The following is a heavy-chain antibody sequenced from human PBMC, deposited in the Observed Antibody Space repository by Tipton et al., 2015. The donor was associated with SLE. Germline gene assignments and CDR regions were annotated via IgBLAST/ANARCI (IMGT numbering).Heavy chain of an antibody. V-gene: IGHV4-59*01. CDR3: ADGSGYYESPYDP. D-gene: IGHD3-10*01. CDR2: IHYSGST. J-gene: IGHJ5*02. Sequence: TLSLTCTVSGGSISSYYWSWIRQPPGKGLEWIGYIHYSGSTNYNPSLKSRVSISVDTSKNHFSRKLISVTAAYSAVYYCADGSGYYESPYDPWDQEALVAVSS. CDR1: GGSISSYY.